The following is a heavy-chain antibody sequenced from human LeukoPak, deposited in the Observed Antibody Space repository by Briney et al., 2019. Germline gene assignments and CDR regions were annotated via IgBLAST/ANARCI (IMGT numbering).Heavy chain of an antibody. Sequence: GGSLRLSCAASGFTFSNYFMHWVRQAPGKVLVWVSRINSDGTNTMYADSVKGRFTISRDNAKNTLYLQMNSLRDEDTAVYYCARRVDATRWFDPWGQGTLVTVSS. CDR1: GFTFSNYF. V-gene: IGHV3-74*03. CDR2: INSDGTNT. J-gene: IGHJ5*02. D-gene: IGHD2-15*01. CDR3: ARRVDATRWFDP.